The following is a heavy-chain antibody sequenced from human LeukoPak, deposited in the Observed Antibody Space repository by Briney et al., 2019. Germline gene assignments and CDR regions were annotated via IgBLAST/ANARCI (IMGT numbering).Heavy chain of an antibody. CDR2: INWNGGST. Sequence: GGSLRLSCAASGFTFDDYGMSWVRQAPGKGLEWVSGINWNGGSTGYADSVKGRFTISRDNAKNSLYLQMNSLRAEDTAVYYCARVGWELLRYYYYYMDVWGKGTTVTISS. V-gene: IGHV3-20*04. D-gene: IGHD1-26*01. CDR1: GFTFDDYG. J-gene: IGHJ6*03. CDR3: ARVGWELLRYYYYYMDV.